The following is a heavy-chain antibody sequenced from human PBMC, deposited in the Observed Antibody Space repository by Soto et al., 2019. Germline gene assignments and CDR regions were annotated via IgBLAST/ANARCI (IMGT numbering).Heavy chain of an antibody. CDR2: ISAYNGNT. CDR1: GYTFTSYG. Sequence: GASVKVSCKASGYTFTSYGISWVRQAPGQGLEWMGWISAYNGNTNYAQKLQGRVTMTTDTSTSTAYMELRSLRSDDTAVYYCARSSGGNFGIIIEGTNWFAPWGQGTLVTVSS. J-gene: IGHJ5*02. V-gene: IGHV1-18*01. D-gene: IGHD1-26*01. CDR3: ARSSGGNFGIIIEGTNWFAP.